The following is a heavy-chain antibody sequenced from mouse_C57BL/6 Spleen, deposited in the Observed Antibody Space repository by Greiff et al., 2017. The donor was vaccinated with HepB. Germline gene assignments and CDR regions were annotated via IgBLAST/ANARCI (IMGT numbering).Heavy chain of an antibody. Sequence: DVHLVESGGGLVKPGGSLKLSCAASGFTFSDYGMHWVRQAPEKGLEWVAYISSGSSTIYYADTVKGRFTISRDNAKNTLFLQMTSLRSEDTAMYYCARGAGRGYAMDYWGQGTSVTVSS. CDR3: ARGAGRGYAMDY. D-gene: IGHD3-3*01. V-gene: IGHV5-17*01. CDR1: GFTFSDYG. CDR2: ISSGSSTI. J-gene: IGHJ4*01.